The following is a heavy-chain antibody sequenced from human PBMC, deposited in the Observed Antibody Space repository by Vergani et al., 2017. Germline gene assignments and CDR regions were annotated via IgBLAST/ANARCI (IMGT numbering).Heavy chain of an antibody. CDR1: GFTFDDYA. Sequence: EVQLVESGGGLVQPGRSLRLSCAASGFTFDDYAMHWVRQAPGKGLEWVSGISWNSGSIGYADSVKGRFTISRDNAKNSLYLQMNSLRAEDTALYYCAKAHSSCYRDDAFDIWGQGTMVTVSS. V-gene: IGHV3-9*01. CDR2: ISWNSGSI. CDR3: AKAHSSCYRDDAFDI. D-gene: IGHD6-13*01. J-gene: IGHJ3*02.